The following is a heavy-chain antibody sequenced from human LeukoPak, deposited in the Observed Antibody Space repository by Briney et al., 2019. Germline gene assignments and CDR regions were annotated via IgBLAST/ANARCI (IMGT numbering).Heavy chain of an antibody. J-gene: IGHJ6*02. CDR1: VFTFSDYY. Sequence: PGRCLRLSCAASVFTFSDYYMSCVPQAPGKGWEWGSAISVSGGSTYDADSVKGRFTISRDNSKNTLYLQMNSLRAEDTAVYYCARREYYYGSGSYYNRKPYYYGMDVWGQGTTVTVSS. D-gene: IGHD3-10*01. CDR3: ARREYYYGSGSYYNRKPYYYGMDV. CDR2: ISVSGGST. V-gene: IGHV3-23*01.